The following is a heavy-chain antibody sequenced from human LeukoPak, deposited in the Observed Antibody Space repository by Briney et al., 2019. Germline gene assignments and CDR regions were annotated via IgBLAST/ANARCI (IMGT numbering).Heavy chain of an antibody. J-gene: IGHJ4*02. CDR2: ISYDGSNK. CDR1: RFTFSSYA. Sequence: PGGSLRLSCAASRFTFSSYAMHGVRQAPGKGLEWVAVISYDGSNKYYADSVRGRFTISRDNSKNTLYLQMNSLRAEDTAVYYCARDMGYSSSWYLGYWGQGTLVTVSS. V-gene: IGHV3-30-3*01. D-gene: IGHD6-13*01. CDR3: ARDMGYSSSWYLGY.